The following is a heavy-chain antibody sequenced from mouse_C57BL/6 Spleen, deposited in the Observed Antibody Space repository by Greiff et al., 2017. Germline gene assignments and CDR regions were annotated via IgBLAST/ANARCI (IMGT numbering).Heavy chain of an antibody. J-gene: IGHJ3*01. D-gene: IGHD2-1*01. Sequence: QVQLQQPGAELVRPGTSVKLSCKASGYTFTSYWMHWVKQRPGQGLEWIGVIDPSDSYTNYNQQFKGKATLTVDTSSSTAYMQLSSLTAEDSAVYYWAREGYQDYGSSWFADWGQGTLVTVSA. CDR1: GYTFTSYW. CDR3: AREGYQDYGSSWFAD. CDR2: IDPSDSYT. V-gene: IGHV1-59*01.